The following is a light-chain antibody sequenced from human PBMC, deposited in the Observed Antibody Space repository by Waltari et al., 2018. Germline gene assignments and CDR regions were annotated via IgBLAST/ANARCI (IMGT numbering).Light chain of an antibody. V-gene: IGKV3-20*01. CDR2: GIC. J-gene: IGKJ1*01. Sequence: EIVLTQSLGTLSFSPGERATLSCRTSQSVSRALACYQQHPGQAPRLLIYGICNRATGIPDRFSGSGSGTDFSLTISRLEPEDFAVYYCQHYVMLPVTFGQGTRVEVK. CDR3: QHYVMLPVT. CDR1: QSVSRA.